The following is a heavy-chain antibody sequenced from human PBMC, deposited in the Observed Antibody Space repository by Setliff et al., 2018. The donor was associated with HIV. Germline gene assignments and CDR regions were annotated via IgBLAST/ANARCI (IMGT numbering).Heavy chain of an antibody. D-gene: IGHD5-18*01. Sequence: SETLSLTCTVSGGSISSNNFCWDWIRQPPEKGLEWIATICYTGRTYYNPSLKRRITISRDTSKNQFSLRMKSVTAADTAVYYCAREGKTALVTKYFDYWGQGTLVTVSS. CDR2: ICYTGRT. J-gene: IGHJ4*02. CDR1: GGSISSNNFC. CDR3: AREGKTALVTKYFDY. V-gene: IGHV4-39*07.